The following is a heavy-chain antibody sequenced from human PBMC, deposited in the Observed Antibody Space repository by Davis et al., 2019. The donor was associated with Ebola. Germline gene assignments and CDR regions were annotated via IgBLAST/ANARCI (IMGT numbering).Heavy chain of an antibody. J-gene: IGHJ6*02. D-gene: IGHD6-6*01. V-gene: IGHV1-18*04. CDR1: GYTFTNYG. CDR3: ARDKSSTASLYYYGMDV. Sequence: ASVKVSCKASGYTFTNYGVSWVRQAPGQGLEWMGWISGYNGNTNYAQKLQGRVTMTTDTSTSTAYMELRSLRSDDTAVYYCARDKSSTASLYYYGMDVWGQGTTVTVSS. CDR2: ISGYNGNT.